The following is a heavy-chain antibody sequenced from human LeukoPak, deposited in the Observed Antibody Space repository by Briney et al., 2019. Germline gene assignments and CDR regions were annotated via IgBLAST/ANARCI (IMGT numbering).Heavy chain of an antibody. Sequence: SETLSLTCTVSGGSISSYYWSWIRQPPGKGLEWIGYIYYSGSTNYNPSLKSQVTISVDTSKNQFSLKLSSVTAADTAVYYCARGVYDSSGRFDYWGQGTLVTVSS. CDR1: GGSISSYY. D-gene: IGHD3-22*01. CDR2: IYYSGST. CDR3: ARGVYDSSGRFDY. J-gene: IGHJ4*02. V-gene: IGHV4-59*13.